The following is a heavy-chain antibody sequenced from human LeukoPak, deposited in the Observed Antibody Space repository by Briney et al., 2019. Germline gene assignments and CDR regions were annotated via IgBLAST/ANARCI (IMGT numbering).Heavy chain of an antibody. V-gene: IGHV4-34*01. J-gene: IGHJ5*02. CDR1: GGSFSGYY. D-gene: IGHD2-2*01. CDR3: ARYIVVAPAAIGNWFDP. Sequence: SETLSLTCAVYGGSFSGYYWSWIRQPPGKGLEWIGEINHSGSTNYNPSLKSRVTISVDTSKNQFSLKLSSVTAADTAVYYCARYIVVAPAAIGNWFDPWGQGTLVTVSS. CDR2: INHSGST.